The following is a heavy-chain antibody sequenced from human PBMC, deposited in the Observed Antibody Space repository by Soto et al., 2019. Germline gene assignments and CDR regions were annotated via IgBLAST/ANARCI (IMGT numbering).Heavy chain of an antibody. J-gene: IGHJ4*02. V-gene: IGHV3-23*01. Sequence: GGSLRLSCAASGFTFSTYAMAWVRQAPGKGLEWVSGVSASGLNTDYADPVKGRFYISRDNSKNTVYLQMNSLRAEDTAVYYCARVPDYDILTASPRGYFDYWGQGTLVTVSS. CDR1: GFTFSTYA. CDR3: ARVPDYDILTASPRGYFDY. D-gene: IGHD3-9*01. CDR2: VSASGLNT.